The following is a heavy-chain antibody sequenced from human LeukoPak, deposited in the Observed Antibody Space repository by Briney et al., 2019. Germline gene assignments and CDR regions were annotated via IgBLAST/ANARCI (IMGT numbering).Heavy chain of an antibody. CDR1: GDSVSSSSAA. D-gene: IGHD3-10*01. CDR3: AKEGYYGSGSFPDS. Sequence: SQTLSLTCAISGDSVSSSSAAWSWIRQSPSRGLEWLGRTYYRSKWYNDYAVSVKSRITINPDTSKNQFSLQLNSMTPGDTAVYYCAKEGYYGSGSFPDSWGQGTLVTVSS. V-gene: IGHV6-1*01. CDR2: TYYRSKWYN. J-gene: IGHJ4*02.